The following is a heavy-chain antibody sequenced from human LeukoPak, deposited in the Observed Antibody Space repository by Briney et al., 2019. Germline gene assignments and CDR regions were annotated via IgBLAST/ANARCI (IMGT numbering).Heavy chain of an antibody. CDR2: ISFDGVTT. Sequence: GGSLRLSCAASESTFRNFAMHWVRQIPDKGLEWVALISFDGVTTYYADSVRGRFTISRDNSKNTLFLQMNSLRGEDTAVYYCAREYSDSYGVIGHFDSWGQGTLVPVSS. CDR3: AREYSDSYGVIGHFDS. V-gene: IGHV3-30-3*01. J-gene: IGHJ4*02. D-gene: IGHD2-21*01. CDR1: ESTFRNFA.